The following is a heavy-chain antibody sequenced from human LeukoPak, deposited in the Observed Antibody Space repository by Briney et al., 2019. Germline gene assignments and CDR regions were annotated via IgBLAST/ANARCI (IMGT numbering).Heavy chain of an antibody. V-gene: IGHV4-61*05. CDR3: ASGDLIVGRGS. J-gene: IGHJ4*02. CDR2: IFYSGST. D-gene: IGHD1-26*01. Sequence: SETLSLTCAVSGGSISSNSYYWGWIRQPPGKGLEWIGYIFYSGSTNYNPSLKSRVTISVDTSKNQFSLNLSSVTAADTAVYYCASGDLIVGRGSWGQGTLVTVSS. CDR1: GGSISSNSYY.